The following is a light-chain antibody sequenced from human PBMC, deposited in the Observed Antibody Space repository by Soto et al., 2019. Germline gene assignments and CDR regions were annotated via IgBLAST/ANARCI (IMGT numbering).Light chain of an antibody. CDR3: QQYNNWPLT. CDR2: GAS. V-gene: IGKV3-15*01. CDR1: QGISSN. Sequence: EIVMTQSPATLSIYPGERATLSCWASQGISSNLAWYQQTPGQAPRLLISGASTRATGIPDRFSGSGSGTEFTLTISSLQSEDFTVYYCQQYNNWPLTFGGGTKVDIK. J-gene: IGKJ4*01.